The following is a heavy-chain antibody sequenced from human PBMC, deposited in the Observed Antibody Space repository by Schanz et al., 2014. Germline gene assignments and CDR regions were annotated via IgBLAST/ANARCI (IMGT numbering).Heavy chain of an antibody. CDR3: ASPSGYSDYGTYFDF. D-gene: IGHD5-12*01. J-gene: IGHJ4*02. V-gene: IGHV3-48*01. Sequence: VQLVESGGGVVQPGRSLRLSCAASGFAFSVYGMHWVRQAPGKGLEWVSYISSSGTTIYYADSVEGRFTISRDNSRNTLYLQMNSLRTEDTAVYYCASPSGYSDYGTYFDFWGQGTLXTVSS. CDR1: GFAFSVYG. CDR2: ISSSGTTI.